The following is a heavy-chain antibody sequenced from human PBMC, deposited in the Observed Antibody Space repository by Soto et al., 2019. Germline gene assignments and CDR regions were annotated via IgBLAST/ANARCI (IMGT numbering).Heavy chain of an antibody. CDR3: ARDLGIAVAGRSWDGMDV. D-gene: IGHD6-19*01. Sequence: GASVKVSCKASGYTFTGYYMHWVRPAPGQGLEWMGWINPNSGGTNYAQKFQGRVTMTRDTSISTAYMELSRLRSDDTAVYYCARDLGIAVAGRSWDGMDVWGPGNKV. CDR2: INPNSGGT. V-gene: IGHV1-2*02. J-gene: IGHJ6*02. CDR1: GYTFTGYY.